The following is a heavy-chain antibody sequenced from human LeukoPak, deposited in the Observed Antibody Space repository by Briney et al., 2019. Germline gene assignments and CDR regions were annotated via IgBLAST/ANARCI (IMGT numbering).Heavy chain of an antibody. V-gene: IGHV3-30*18. Sequence: GRSLRLSCAASGFTFSSYGMHWVRQAPGKGLEWVAVISYDGSNKYYADSVKGRFTISRDNSKNTLYLQMNSLRAEDTAVYYCAKECRGGDCYAYFQHWGQGTLVTASS. CDR3: AKECRGGDCYAYFQH. CDR2: ISYDGSNK. D-gene: IGHD2-21*02. J-gene: IGHJ1*01. CDR1: GFTFSSYG.